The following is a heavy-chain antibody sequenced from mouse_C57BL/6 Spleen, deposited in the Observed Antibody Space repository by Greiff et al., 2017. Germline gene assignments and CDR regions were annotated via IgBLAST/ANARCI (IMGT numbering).Heavy chain of an antibody. CDR3: ARDYYGSSSYAMDY. CDR2: INPNNGGT. J-gene: IGHJ4*01. Sequence: VQLKQSGPELVKPGASVKMSCKASGYTFTDYNMHWVKQSHGKSLEWIGYINPNNGGTSYNQKFKGKATLTVNKSSSTAYMELRSLTSEDSAVYYCARDYYGSSSYAMDYWGQGTSVTVSS. V-gene: IGHV1-22*01. D-gene: IGHD1-1*01. CDR1: GYTFTDYN.